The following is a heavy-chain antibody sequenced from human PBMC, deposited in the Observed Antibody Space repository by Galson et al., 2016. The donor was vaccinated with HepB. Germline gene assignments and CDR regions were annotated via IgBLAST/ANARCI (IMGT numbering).Heavy chain of an antibody. Sequence: SLRLSCAASGFTFGSYAMSWVRQAPGKGLEWVAVISLDGRNKYYADSVKGRCTISRDNSKKTLYLQMNSLRAEDTAVYYCARDRLPDIVEVAAAMRHYYYYGMDVWGQGTSVTVSS. CDR1: GFTFGSYA. CDR2: ISLDGRNK. CDR3: ARDRLPDIVEVAAAMRHYYYYGMDV. J-gene: IGHJ6*02. V-gene: IGHV3-30*04. D-gene: IGHD2-2*01.